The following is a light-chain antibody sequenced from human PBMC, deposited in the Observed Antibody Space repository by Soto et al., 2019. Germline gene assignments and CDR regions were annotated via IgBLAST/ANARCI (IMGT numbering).Light chain of an antibody. CDR2: GVS. CDR3: QQSYSLPLT. Sequence: DIQMTQSPFSLSASVGDRVTITCRASQRISSYLNWYQQKPGKAPRPLIYGVSSLHSGVPSRFSGSGSGTAFTLTISSLQPEDFATYYCQQSYSLPLTFGGGTKVEI. V-gene: IGKV1-39*01. CDR1: QRISSY. J-gene: IGKJ4*01.